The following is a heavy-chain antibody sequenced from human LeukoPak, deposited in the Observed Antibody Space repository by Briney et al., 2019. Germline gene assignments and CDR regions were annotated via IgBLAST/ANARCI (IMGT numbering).Heavy chain of an antibody. J-gene: IGHJ4*02. Sequence: SETLSLTCVVSGGSVSGYYWGWIRQPPGRGLERIGYVYYSGSTNYNPSFKSRITTSVDTSRNQFSLQLSSVTAADTAVYYCARVAGGLHYYFDYWGQGTLVTVSS. CDR2: VYYSGST. D-gene: IGHD3-16*01. CDR1: GGSVSGYY. CDR3: ARVAGGLHYYFDY. V-gene: IGHV4-59*02.